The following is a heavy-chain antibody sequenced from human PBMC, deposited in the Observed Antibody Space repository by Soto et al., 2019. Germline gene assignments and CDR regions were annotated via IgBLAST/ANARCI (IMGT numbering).Heavy chain of an antibody. CDR3: AREIYPIVVVPAAMPPFWFDP. V-gene: IGHV1-69*06. CDR2: IIPIFGTA. J-gene: IGHJ5*02. Sequence: QVQLVQSGAEVKKPGSSVKVSCKASGGTFSSYAISWVRQAPGQGLEWMGGIIPIFGTANYAQKFQGRVTITADKSTSTAYMELSSLRSEDTAVYYCAREIYPIVVVPAAMPPFWFDPWGQGTLVTVSS. CDR1: GGTFSSYA. D-gene: IGHD2-2*01.